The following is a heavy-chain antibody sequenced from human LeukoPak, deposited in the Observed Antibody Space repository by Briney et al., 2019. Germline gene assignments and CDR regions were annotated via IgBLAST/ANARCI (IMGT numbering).Heavy chain of an antibody. Sequence: ASVKVSCKVSGYTLTELSMHWVRQAPGKGLELMGGFDPEDGETIYAEKFQGRVTVTEDTSTDTAYMELSSLRSEDTAIYYCAKAYYDILTGSRDWYFDLWGRGTLVTVSS. CDR1: GYTLTELS. J-gene: IGHJ2*01. CDR2: FDPEDGET. CDR3: AKAYYDILTGSRDWYFDL. V-gene: IGHV1-24*01. D-gene: IGHD3-9*01.